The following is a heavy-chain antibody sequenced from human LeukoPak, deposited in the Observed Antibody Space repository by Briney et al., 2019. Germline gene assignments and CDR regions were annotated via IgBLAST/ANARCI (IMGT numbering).Heavy chain of an antibody. D-gene: IGHD6-13*01. CDR3: AKVGAAAGTPDAYYYYYYGMDV. Sequence: ASVKVSCKASGYTFTSYGISWVRQAPGQGLEWMGWISAYNGNTNYAQRLQGRVIMTTDTSTSTAYMELRSLRSDDTAVYYCAKVGAAAGTPDAYYYYYYGMDVWGQGTTVTVSS. CDR1: GYTFTSYG. CDR2: ISAYNGNT. V-gene: IGHV1-18*01. J-gene: IGHJ6*02.